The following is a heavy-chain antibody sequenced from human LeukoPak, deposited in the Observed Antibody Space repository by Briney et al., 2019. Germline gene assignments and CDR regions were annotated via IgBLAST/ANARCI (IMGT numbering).Heavy chain of an antibody. J-gene: IGHJ3*02. D-gene: IGHD3-22*01. CDR3: ARDGRRYYYDSSGSNGAFDI. CDR2: IYYSGST. CDR1: GGSISSYY. V-gene: IGHV4-59*01. Sequence: PSETLSLTCTVSGGSISSYYWSWIRQPPGKGLGWIGYIYYSGSTNYNPSLKSRVTISVDTSKNQFSLKLSSVTAADTAVYYCARDGRRYYYDSSGSNGAFDIWGQGTMVTVSS.